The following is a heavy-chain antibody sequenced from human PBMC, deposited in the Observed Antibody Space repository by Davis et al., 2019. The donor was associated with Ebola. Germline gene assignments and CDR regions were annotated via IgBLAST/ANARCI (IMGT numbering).Heavy chain of an antibody. CDR3: VPVTWI. CDR2: ISPSASRM. Sequence: GGSLRLSCTASGFTFSDYEMNWVRQTPEKGLEWVSYISPSASRMFYAESVKGRFTISRDDAKNSLFLQMNSLRVEDTAVYYCVPVTWIRGQGRLVTVSS. J-gene: IGHJ4*02. V-gene: IGHV3-48*03. D-gene: IGHD5-18*01. CDR1: GFTFSDYE.